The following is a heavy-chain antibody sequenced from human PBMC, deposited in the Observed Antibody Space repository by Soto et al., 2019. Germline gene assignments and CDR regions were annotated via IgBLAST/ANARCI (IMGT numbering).Heavy chain of an antibody. D-gene: IGHD3-9*01. CDR2: ISTDNGNT. Sequence: QVQLVQSGAEVKKPGASVKVSCKASGYTFSNFGISWVRQAPGQGLEWLGWISTDNGNTKSAQKLQGRVTMTADTAATTAYMELRSLRSDDTAVYFCTRDAKYYDILTGYFVNDYWGQGTLVTVSS. CDR1: GYTFSNFG. J-gene: IGHJ4*02. V-gene: IGHV1-18*01. CDR3: TRDAKYYDILTGYFVNDY.